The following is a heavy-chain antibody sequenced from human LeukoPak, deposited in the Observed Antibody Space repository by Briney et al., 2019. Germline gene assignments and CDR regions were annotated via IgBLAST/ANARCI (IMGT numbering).Heavy chain of an antibody. CDR2: INPNSGGT. Sequence: ASVKVSCKASGYTFTGYYMHWGRQAPGQGLEWMGWINPNSGGTNYAQKFQGRVTMTRDTSTNTVYMELSSLRSEDTAVFYCVRGASSIAALNPFWYFDLWGRGTLVTVSS. CDR1: GYTFTGYY. V-gene: IGHV1-2*02. D-gene: IGHD6-6*01. J-gene: IGHJ2*01. CDR3: VRGASSIAALNPFWYFDL.